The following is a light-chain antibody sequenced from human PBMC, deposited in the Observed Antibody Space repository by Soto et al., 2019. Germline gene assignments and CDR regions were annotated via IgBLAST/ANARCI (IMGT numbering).Light chain of an antibody. CDR2: EVS. CDR3: SSYAGSVTYVV. V-gene: IGLV2-8*01. CDR1: TSDIGSYNY. Sequence: QSALTQPPSASGSPGQSVTISCTGTTSDIGSYNYVSWYQQHPGKAPKFMIYEVSKRPSGVPDRFSGSKSGNTASLTVSGLQSEDEADYYCSSYAGSVTYVVFGGGTKLTVL. J-gene: IGLJ2*01.